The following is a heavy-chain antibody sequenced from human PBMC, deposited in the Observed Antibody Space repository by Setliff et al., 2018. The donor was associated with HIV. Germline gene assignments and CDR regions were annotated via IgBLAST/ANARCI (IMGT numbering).Heavy chain of an antibody. D-gene: IGHD3-22*01. Sequence: PSETLSLTCAIFGDSISSSNWWSWVRQPPGKGLEWIGDIYHSGRTNYNPSLKSRLTITVDTSKNQFSLKLRYVTAADTAVYYCARGLPSYYYESSGSLGWFDPWGQGTLVTVSS. CDR1: GDSISSSNW. CDR2: IYHSGRT. J-gene: IGHJ5*02. V-gene: IGHV4-4*02. CDR3: ARGLPSYYYESSGSLGWFDP.